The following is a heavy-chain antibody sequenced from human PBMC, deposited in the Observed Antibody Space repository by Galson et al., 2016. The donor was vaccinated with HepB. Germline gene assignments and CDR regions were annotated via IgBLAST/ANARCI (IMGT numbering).Heavy chain of an antibody. CDR2: ISGSGANK. J-gene: IGHJ4*02. V-gene: IGHV3-23*01. D-gene: IGHD6-13*01. CDR3: ARYSDSWAPFDY. CDR1: GFTFSSYA. Sequence: SLRLSCAASGFTFSSYAMTWVRQAPGKGLEWVSGISGSGANKYYANAVKGRFTISRDNSNNTTYMQVNSLRAEATALYFCARYSDSWAPFDYWGQGSLVTVSS.